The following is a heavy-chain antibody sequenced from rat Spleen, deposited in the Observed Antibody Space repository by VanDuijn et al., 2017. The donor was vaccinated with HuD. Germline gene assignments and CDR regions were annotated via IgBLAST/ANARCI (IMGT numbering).Heavy chain of an antibody. CDR3: ARHAVTTGVDYFDY. CDR2: ITNTGGGT. CDR1: GFTFNNYW. Sequence: EVQLVESGGGLVQPGRSLKISCVASGFTFNNYWMTWIRQAPGRGLEWVASITNTGGGTYYPDSVKGRFTISRDSAKSTLSLQMDSLGSEDTATYYCARHAVTTGVDYFDYWGQGVMVTVSS. D-gene: IGHD1-11*01. V-gene: IGHV5-31*01. J-gene: IGHJ2*01.